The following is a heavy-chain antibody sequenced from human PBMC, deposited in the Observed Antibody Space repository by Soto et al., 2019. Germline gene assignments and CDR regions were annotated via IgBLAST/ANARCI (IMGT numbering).Heavy chain of an antibody. J-gene: IGHJ4*02. Sequence: EVQLLESGGGLLQPGGSLRLSCAASGFTFRSYAMSWVRQAPGKGLEWVSAIGGSSGSTDYADSVKGRFTISRDNSKNTLFLHLNSLRAEDTAVYYCAKYRSSTSCYAFDYWGQGTLVTVSS. CDR1: GFTFRSYA. CDR2: IGGSSGST. CDR3: AKYRSSTSCYAFDY. D-gene: IGHD2-2*01. V-gene: IGHV3-23*01.